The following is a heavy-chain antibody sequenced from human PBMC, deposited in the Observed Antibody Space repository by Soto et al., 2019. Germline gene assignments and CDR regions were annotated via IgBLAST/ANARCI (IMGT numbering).Heavy chain of an antibody. D-gene: IGHD6-19*01. CDR1: GFMFSAYA. V-gene: IGHV3-30-3*01. CDR2: MSYDGTNK. Sequence: GGSLRLSCTASGFMFSAYAMLWVRQAPGKGLEWVAAMSYDGTNKYYADSLKGRFTISRDNSKNTLFLQMSSLTADDSAVYYCARDPSPYTSGWYGIDFWGLGTLVTVSS. J-gene: IGHJ4*01. CDR3: ARDPSPYTSGWYGIDF.